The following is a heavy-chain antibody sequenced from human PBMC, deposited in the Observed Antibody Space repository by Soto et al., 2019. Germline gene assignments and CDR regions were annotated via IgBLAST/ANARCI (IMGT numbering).Heavy chain of an antibody. CDR2: VSPDSGST. D-gene: IGHD3-3*01. Sequence: QVQLVQSGAEVKKPGASVRVSCKASGYTFSGYDINWVRQATGQGLEWMGWVSPDSGSTGYAGIFQGRVTMTWDRSTTTAYMALSSLTSEASAVYYCARATELRYVEWSVYRGGNYAMDVWGQGTTVTVSS. CDR1: GYTFSGYD. V-gene: IGHV1-8*01. J-gene: IGHJ6*02. CDR3: ARATELRYVEWSVYRGGNYAMDV.